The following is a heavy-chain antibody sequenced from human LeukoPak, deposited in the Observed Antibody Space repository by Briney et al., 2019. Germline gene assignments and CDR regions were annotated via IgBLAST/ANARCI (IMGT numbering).Heavy chain of an antibody. CDR3: AREWADYYDSSPPYLDY. CDR1: GYTFTSYG. V-gene: IGHV1-18*01. J-gene: IGHJ4*02. CDR2: ISAYNGNT. D-gene: IGHD3-22*01. Sequence: VASVKVSCKASGYTFTSYGISWVRQAPGQGLEWMGWISAYNGNTNYAQKLQGRVTMITDTSTSTAYMELRSLRSDDTAVYYCAREWADYYDSSPPYLDYWGQGTLVTVSS.